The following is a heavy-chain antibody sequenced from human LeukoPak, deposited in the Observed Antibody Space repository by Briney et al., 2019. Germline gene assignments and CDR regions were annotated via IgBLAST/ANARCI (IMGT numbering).Heavy chain of an antibody. CDR3: ARAPVPYGDYAWFDP. J-gene: IGHJ5*02. CDR2: IYYSGST. CDR1: GGSISSYY. Sequence: PSETLSLTCTVSGGSISSYYWSWIRQPPGKGLEWIGYIYYSGSTNYNPSLKSRVTISVGTSKNQFSLKLSSVTAADTAVYYCARAPVPYGDYAWFDPWGQGTLVTVSS. D-gene: IGHD4-17*01. V-gene: IGHV4-59*08.